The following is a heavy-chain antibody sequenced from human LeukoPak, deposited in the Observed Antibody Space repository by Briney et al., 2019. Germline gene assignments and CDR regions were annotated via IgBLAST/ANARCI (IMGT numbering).Heavy chain of an antibody. CDR3: AKGDRITIFGVVPDGYYYYGMDV. D-gene: IGHD3-3*01. Sequence: GGSLRLSCAASGFTFSSYSMNWVRQAPGKGLEWVSSISSSSSYIYYADSVKGRFTISRDNAKNSLYLQMNSLRAEDTAVYYCAKGDRITIFGVVPDGYYYYGMDVWGQGTTVTVSS. J-gene: IGHJ6*02. V-gene: IGHV3-21*01. CDR1: GFTFSSYS. CDR2: ISSSSSYI.